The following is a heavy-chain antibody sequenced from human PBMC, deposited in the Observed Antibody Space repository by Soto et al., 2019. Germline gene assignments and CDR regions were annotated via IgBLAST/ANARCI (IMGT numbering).Heavy chain of an antibody. CDR2: IKQDGSEK. V-gene: IGHV3-7*01. CDR3: ARGGLELRGYYYGMDV. Sequence: GGSLRLSCAASGFTFSSYWMSWVRQAPGKGLEWVANIKQDGSEKYYVDSVKGRFTISRDNAKNSLYLQMNSLRAEDTAVYYCARGGLELRGYYYGMDVWGQGTTVTVSS. D-gene: IGHD1-7*01. J-gene: IGHJ6*02. CDR1: GFTFSSYW.